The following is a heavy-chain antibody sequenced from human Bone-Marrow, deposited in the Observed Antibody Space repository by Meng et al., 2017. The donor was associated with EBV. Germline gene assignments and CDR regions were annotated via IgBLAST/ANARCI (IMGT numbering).Heavy chain of an antibody. CDR2: LIPMSDAP. CDR3: ASESGRGFTPDY. V-gene: IGHV1-69*01. CDR1: GGTFRSDA. J-gene: IGHJ4*02. Sequence: QGQLVQAGAEVKKPGSSVKVSCKTSGGTFRSDAVSWVRQAPGQGLEWMGGLIPMSDAPYYAQKFQDRVTITADESTSTHYMDLSGLRSEDTAVYYCASESGRGFTPDYWGQGTLVTVSS. D-gene: IGHD3-10*01.